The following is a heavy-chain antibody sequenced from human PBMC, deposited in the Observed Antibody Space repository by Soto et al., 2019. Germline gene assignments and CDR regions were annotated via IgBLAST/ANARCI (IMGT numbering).Heavy chain of an antibody. D-gene: IGHD1-1*01. CDR3: VCDDNRRF. J-gene: IGHJ4*02. CDR1: GLTFSIYT. Sequence: EIQLVESGGGLVKPGGSLRLSCAASGLTFSIYTMHWVRQAPGKGLEFVSSIGRTGIDRYYIDSVKGRFTISRDKAQKSLYLKMNSLRVEDTALYYWVCDDNRRFWGQGTLVTVSP. V-gene: IGHV3-21*01. CDR2: IGRTGIDR.